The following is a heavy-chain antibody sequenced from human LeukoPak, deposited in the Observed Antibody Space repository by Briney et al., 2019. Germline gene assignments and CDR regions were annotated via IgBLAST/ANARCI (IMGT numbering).Heavy chain of an antibody. CDR1: GFTFSSYS. D-gene: IGHD3-10*01. Sequence: PGGSLRLSCAASGFTFSSYSMNWVRQAPGKGLEWVSSISSSSSYIYYADSVKGRFTISRDNSKNTLYLQMNSLRAEDTAVYYCARDSAFGGMDVWGQGTTVTVSS. CDR3: ARDSAFGGMDV. V-gene: IGHV3-21*04. J-gene: IGHJ6*02. CDR2: ISSSSSYI.